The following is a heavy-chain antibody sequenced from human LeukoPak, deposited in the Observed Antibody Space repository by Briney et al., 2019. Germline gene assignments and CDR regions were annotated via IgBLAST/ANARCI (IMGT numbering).Heavy chain of an antibody. J-gene: IGHJ6*03. V-gene: IGHV5-51*01. CDR3: ARHIITDYYYYYMDV. CDR1: GYIFTSYW. Sequence: LGASLQISCKGSGYIFTSYWIGWVRPLPGKGLEGMGIIYPGDSDTRYSPSFQGQVTISADKSISTAYLQWSSLKASDTAMYYCARHIITDYYYYYMDVWGKGTTVTVSS. D-gene: IGHD3-16*01. CDR2: IYPGDSDT.